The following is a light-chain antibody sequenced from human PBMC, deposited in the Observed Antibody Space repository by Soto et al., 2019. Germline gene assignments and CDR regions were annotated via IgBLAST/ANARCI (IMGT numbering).Light chain of an antibody. V-gene: IGKV3-20*01. CDR1: QSVGSPY. J-gene: IGKJ1*01. CDR3: QQYGSSGT. Sequence: EVVLTQSPGNLSLSPGERATLSCRASQSVGSPYLAWYQQKPGQSPRLLIYGASSRATGIPDRFSGSGSGTDFNLTISRLEPEDFAVYYCQQYGSSGTFGQGTKVEIK. CDR2: GAS.